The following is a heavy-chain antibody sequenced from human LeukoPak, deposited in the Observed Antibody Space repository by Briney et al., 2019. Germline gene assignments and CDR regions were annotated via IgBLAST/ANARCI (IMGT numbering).Heavy chain of an antibody. V-gene: IGHV3-23*01. J-gene: IGHJ4*02. D-gene: IGHD3-16*01. CDR2: ISGSGGST. CDR3: AKDGGASDY. CDR1: GFTFSTYG. Sequence: PGGSLRLSCAASGFTFSTYGMSWVRQAPGKGLEWVSAISGSGGSTYYADSVKGRFNISRDNSKNTLYLQMNSLRAEDTAVYYCAKDGGASDYWGQGTLVTVSS.